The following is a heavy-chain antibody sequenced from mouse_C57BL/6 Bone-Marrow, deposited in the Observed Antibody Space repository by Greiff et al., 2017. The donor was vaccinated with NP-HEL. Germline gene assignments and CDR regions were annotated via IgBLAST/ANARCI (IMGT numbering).Heavy chain of an antibody. D-gene: IGHD2-4*01. V-gene: IGHV5-4*01. CDR1: GFTFSSYA. CDR3: ARETSYDSFAY. J-gene: IGHJ3*01. Sequence: DVMLVESGGGLVKPGGSLKLSCAASGFTFSSYAMSWVRQTPEKRLEWVATISDGGSYTYYPDNVKGRFTISRDNAKNNLYLQMSHLKSEDTAMYYCARETSYDSFAYWGQGTLVTVSA. CDR2: ISDGGSYT.